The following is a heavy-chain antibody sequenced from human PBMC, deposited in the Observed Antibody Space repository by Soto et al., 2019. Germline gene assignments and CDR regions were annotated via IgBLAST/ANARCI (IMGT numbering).Heavy chain of an antibody. CDR2: ITPYNGNA. CDR3: ARARMFSGAHHDY. Sequence: QVHLVQSGAVVENPGASVKVSCKASGYTFTNFGINWVRQAPGQGLEWMGWITPYNGNANYPQKHQDRLTRTTDTSTNKADLERRSLRSADTDVYFCARARMFSGAHHDYWGQGTLVTVSS. V-gene: IGHV1-18*04. J-gene: IGHJ4*02. CDR1: GYTFTNFG. D-gene: IGHD1-26*01.